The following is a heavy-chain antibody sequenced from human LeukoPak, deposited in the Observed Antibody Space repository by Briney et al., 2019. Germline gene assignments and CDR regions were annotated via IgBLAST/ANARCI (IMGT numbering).Heavy chain of an antibody. J-gene: IGHJ3*02. Sequence: SETLSLTCTVSGGSIGSSSYYWGWIRQPPGKGLEWIGSIYYSGSTYYNPSLKSRVTISVDTSKNQFSLKLSSVTAADTAVYYCARPDVVAATPYDAFDIWGQGTMVTVSS. V-gene: IGHV4-39*01. CDR1: GGSIGSSSYY. CDR3: ARPDVVAATPYDAFDI. D-gene: IGHD2-15*01. CDR2: IYYSGST.